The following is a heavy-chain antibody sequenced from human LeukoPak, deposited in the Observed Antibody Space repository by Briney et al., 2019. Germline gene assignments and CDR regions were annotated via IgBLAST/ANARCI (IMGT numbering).Heavy chain of an antibody. J-gene: IGHJ5*02. CDR3: ARDRAGAQSWVALDP. CDR2: IYGDGTT. D-gene: IGHD3-10*01. V-gene: IGHV3-66*02. Sequence: GGSLRLSCAASGFTVSNDYIAWVRQAPGRGLEWVSLIYGDGTTFYTDSVKGRFTISRDNFKNTLYLQMSSLRPEDTALYYCARDRAGAQSWVALDPWGQGTLITVSS. CDR1: GFTVSNDY.